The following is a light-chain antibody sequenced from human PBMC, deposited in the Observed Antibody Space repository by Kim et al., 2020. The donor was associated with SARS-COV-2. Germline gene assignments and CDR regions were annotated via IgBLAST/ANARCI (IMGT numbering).Light chain of an antibody. CDR1: QSISSW. Sequence: DIQMTQSPSTLSASVGDRVTITCRASQSISSWLAWYRQKPGKAPKLLIYKASTLETGVPSRFGGSGSGTEFTLTISSLQPDDFAAYYCQQYNSYPYTFGQGTKLEI. CDR3: QQYNSYPYT. CDR2: KAS. V-gene: IGKV1-5*03. J-gene: IGKJ2*01.